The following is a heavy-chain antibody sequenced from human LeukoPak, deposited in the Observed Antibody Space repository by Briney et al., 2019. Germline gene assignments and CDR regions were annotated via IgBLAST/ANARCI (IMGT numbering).Heavy chain of an antibody. V-gene: IGHV2-5*01. D-gene: IGHD6-13*01. CDR1: GFSLSTSGVG. CDR2: IYGNDDK. Sequence: SGPTLVKPPQTLTLTCTFSGFSLSTSGVGVGWIRQPPGKALEWLALIYGNDDKRYSPSLKSRVTITQDTSKNQVVLAMTNMDPVDTATYFCAHRPVIAAIFDQWGQGILVTVSS. J-gene: IGHJ4*02. CDR3: AHRPVIAAIFDQ.